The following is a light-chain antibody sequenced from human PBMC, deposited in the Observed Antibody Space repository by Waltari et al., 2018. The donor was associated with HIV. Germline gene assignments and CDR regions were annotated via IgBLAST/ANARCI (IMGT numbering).Light chain of an antibody. CDR1: SGSIASNY. Sequence: NFMLTQPPSVSESPGKTVTISCTRSSGSIASNYVQWYQQRPGSAPTTVIYEDNQSPSGVPDRFSGSIDSSSNSASLTISGLTTEDEADFYCQSYDSSKGDWVFGGGTKLTVL. CDR3: QSYDSSKGDWV. V-gene: IGLV6-57*03. J-gene: IGLJ3*02. CDR2: EDN.